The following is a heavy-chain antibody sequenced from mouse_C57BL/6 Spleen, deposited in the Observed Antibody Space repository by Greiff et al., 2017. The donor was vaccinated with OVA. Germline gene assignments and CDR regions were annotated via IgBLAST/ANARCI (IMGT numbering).Heavy chain of an antibody. D-gene: IGHD3-2*02. CDR1: GYAFSSYW. CDR2: IYPGDGDN. V-gene: IGHV1-82*01. J-gene: IGHJ4*01. CDR3: TIDSSGSNYYAMDY. Sequence: QVQLQQSGPELVKPGASVTISCKASGYAFSSYWMNWVKQRPGKGLEWIGRIYPGDGDNNYNGLFKGKATLTADKSASTAYIQLSSLTSEDSAVNFCTIDSSGSNYYAMDYWGQGTSVTVSS.